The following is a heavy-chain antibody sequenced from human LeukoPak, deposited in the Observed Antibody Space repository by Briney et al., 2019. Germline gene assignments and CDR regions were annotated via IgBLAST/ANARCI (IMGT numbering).Heavy chain of an antibody. Sequence: GGSLRLSCAASGFTFSSYWMSWVRQAPGKGLEWVANIKQDGYEKYYADSVKGRFTISRGNAKKSLYLQMNSLRADDTAVYYCARDKIVGPSTLDYWGQGTLVTVSS. D-gene: IGHD1-26*01. V-gene: IGHV3-7*01. CDR2: IKQDGYEK. CDR3: ARDKIVGPSTLDY. CDR1: GFTFSSYW. J-gene: IGHJ4*02.